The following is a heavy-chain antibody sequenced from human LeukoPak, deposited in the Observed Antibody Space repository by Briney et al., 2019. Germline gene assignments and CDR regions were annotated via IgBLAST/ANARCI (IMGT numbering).Heavy chain of an antibody. CDR3: ARDSSYYYYYMDV. J-gene: IGHJ6*03. Sequence: PSETLSLTCFVSGGSISSSSYYWGWIRQPPGKGLEWIGSIYYSGSTYYNPSLKSRATISADTSKNQFSLKLSSVTAADTAVYYCARDSSYYYYYMDVWGKGTTVTVSS. CDR2: IYYSGST. V-gene: IGHV4-39*07. CDR1: GGSISSSSYY.